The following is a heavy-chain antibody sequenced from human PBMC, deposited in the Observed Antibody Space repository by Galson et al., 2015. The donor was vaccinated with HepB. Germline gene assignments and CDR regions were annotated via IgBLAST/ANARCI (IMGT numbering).Heavy chain of an antibody. Sequence: SLRLSCAASGFTFSSYAMSWVRQAPGKGLEWVSAISGSGGSTYYADSVKGRFTISRDNSKNTLYLQMNSLRAEDTAVYYCAKNGGVVVAATGWIRRNWFDPWGQGTLVTVSS. CDR3: AKNGGVVVAATGWIRRNWFDP. D-gene: IGHD2-15*01. J-gene: IGHJ5*02. CDR1: GFTFSSYA. V-gene: IGHV3-23*01. CDR2: ISGSGGST.